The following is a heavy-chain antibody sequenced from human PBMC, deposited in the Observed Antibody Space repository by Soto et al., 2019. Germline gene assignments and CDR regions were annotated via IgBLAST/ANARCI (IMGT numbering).Heavy chain of an antibody. Sequence: ASVKVSCKASGYTFTSYGISWVRQAPGQGLEWMGWISPYNGDTNYAQKLQGRVTMTTDTSTTTAYKELRSLRSDDTAVYYCARDCSTDSCPIDYWGQGTLVTVSS. CDR2: ISPYNGDT. CDR3: ARDCSTDSCPIDY. J-gene: IGHJ4*02. V-gene: IGHV1-18*01. CDR1: GYTFTSYG. D-gene: IGHD2-15*01.